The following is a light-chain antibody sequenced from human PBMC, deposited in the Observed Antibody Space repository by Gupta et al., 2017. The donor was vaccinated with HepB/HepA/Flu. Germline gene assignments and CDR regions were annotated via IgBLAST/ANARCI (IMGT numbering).Light chain of an antibody. J-gene: IGLJ1*01. Sequence: SYELTSRTSVHVSPGPTASISCSEPKLGDKYTIWYIQKPGQPPLLVTYQDYKRPAGNPERFSGSSSGNTATLTISGNQAMDEAEYDCQVEDSTTEVFGTGTKVIVL. V-gene: IGLV3-1*01. CDR1: KLGDKY. CDR2: QDY. CDR3: QVEDSTTEV.